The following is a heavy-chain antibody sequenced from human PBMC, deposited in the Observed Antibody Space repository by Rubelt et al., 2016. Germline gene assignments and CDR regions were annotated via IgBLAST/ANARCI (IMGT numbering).Heavy chain of an antibody. CDR3: ARGYCSSANCLFDWFDP. CDR1: GGTFRSYA. V-gene: IGHV1-18*01. Sequence: QVQLVQSGAEVKKPGSSVMVSCKASGGTFRSYAISWVRQAPGQGLEWMGWIRTYNGNTNYAQKLQGRVNMTTDTSTSTAYMGLRSLRSDDTAMYFCARGYCSSANCLFDWFDPWGQGTLVTVSS. J-gene: IGHJ5*02. CDR2: IRTYNGNT. D-gene: IGHD2-2*01.